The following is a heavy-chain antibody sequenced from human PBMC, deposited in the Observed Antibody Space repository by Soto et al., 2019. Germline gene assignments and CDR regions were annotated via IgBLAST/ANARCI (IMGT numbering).Heavy chain of an antibody. D-gene: IGHD3-22*01. CDR2: ISSSSTTI. Sequence: SLRLSCAASGFIFSDSFMGWIRQAPGKGLEWVAYISSSSTTIQYADSVRGRFTVSRDNAKTSLYLQMDSLRAEDTAVYYCARSAPLRTSTYYYDSNSRYYVRPIDYWGHGTLVTVSS. CDR3: ARSAPLRTSTYYYDSNSRYYVRPIDY. V-gene: IGHV3-11*01. CDR1: GFIFSDSF. J-gene: IGHJ4*01.